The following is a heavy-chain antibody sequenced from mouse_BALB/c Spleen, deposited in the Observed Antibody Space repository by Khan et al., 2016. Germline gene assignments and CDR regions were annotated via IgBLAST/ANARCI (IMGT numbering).Heavy chain of an antibody. V-gene: IGHV1-9*01. J-gene: IGHJ4*01. CDR3: ARGSIYDGYYYDMDY. Sequence: QVRLQQSGAELRKPGASVKISCKATGYTFSSYWIEWVKQRPGHGLEWIGEILPGRDSSNYNEKFMGKATFTAVTSSNTAYMQLSSLTSEDSAVYYCARGSIYDGYYYDMDYWGQGTSVTVSS. D-gene: IGHD2-3*01. CDR2: ILPGRDSS. CDR1: GYTFSSYW.